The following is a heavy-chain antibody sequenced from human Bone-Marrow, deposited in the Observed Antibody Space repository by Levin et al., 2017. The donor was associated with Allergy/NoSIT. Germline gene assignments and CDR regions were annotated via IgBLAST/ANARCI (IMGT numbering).Heavy chain of an antibody. Sequence: GESLKISCAASGFTFSSYGMHWVRQAPGKGLEWVAVIWYDGSNKYYADSVKGRFTISRDNSKNTLYLQMNSLRAEDTAVYYCARGVRDSSAVGDYWGQGTLVTVSS. CDR2: IWYDGSNK. V-gene: IGHV3-33*01. J-gene: IGHJ4*02. CDR3: ARGVRDSSAVGDY. D-gene: IGHD3-22*01. CDR1: GFTFSSYG.